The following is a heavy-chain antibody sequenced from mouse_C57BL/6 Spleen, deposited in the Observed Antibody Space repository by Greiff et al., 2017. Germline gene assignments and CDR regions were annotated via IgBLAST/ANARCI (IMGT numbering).Heavy chain of an antibody. J-gene: IGHJ2*01. CDR3: ARDWVITTVVATDY. V-gene: IGHV1-82*01. Sequence: VHLVESGPELVKPGASVTISCKASGYAFSSSWMNWVKQRPGKGLEWIGRIYPGDGDTNYNGKFKGKATLTADKSSSTAYMQLSSLTPEDSAVYFCARDWVITTVVATDYWGQGTTLTVSS. CDR1: GYAFSSSW. D-gene: IGHD1-1*01. CDR2: IYPGDGDT.